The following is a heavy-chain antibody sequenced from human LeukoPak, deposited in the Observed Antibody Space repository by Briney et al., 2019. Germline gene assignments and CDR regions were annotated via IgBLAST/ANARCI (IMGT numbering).Heavy chain of an antibody. V-gene: IGHV1-2*02. CDR1: GYTFTDYH. Sequence: SVKVSCKASGYTFTDYHIHWVRQAPGQGLEWLGWINPKNSGTNARKFWGRFTLTEDTSSGTAYMELNRLTSDDTAVYYCARVLHDRSALGFFYYYMDVWGKGTTVIVSS. CDR2: INPKNSGT. CDR3: ARVLHDRSALGFFYYYMDV. J-gene: IGHJ6*03. D-gene: IGHD3-22*01.